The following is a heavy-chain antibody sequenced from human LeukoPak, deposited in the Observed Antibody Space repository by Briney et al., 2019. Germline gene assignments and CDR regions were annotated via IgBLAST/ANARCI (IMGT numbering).Heavy chain of an antibody. CDR3: AKLLRTRCYYDSSGYLKGGGDV. J-gene: IGHJ6*02. Sequence: GGSLRLSCAASGFTFSSYAMSWVRQAPGKGLEWVSAISGSGGSTYYADSVKGRFTISRDNSKNTLYLQMNSLGAEDTAVYYCAKLLRTRCYYDSSGYLKGGGDVWGQGTTVTVSS. D-gene: IGHD3-22*01. CDR1: GFTFSSYA. V-gene: IGHV3-23*01. CDR2: ISGSGGST.